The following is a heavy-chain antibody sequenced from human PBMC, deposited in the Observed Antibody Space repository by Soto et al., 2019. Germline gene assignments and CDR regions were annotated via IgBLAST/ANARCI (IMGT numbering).Heavy chain of an antibody. D-gene: IGHD2-21*01. CDR2: SRHKARSYAT. CDR1: GFTFSDHY. CDR3: ARVCWGDNSCYSDY. J-gene: IGHJ4*02. V-gene: IGHV3-72*01. Sequence: GGSLRLSCAGSGFTFSDHYMDWVRQAPGKGLEWVGRSRHKARSYATDYAASVKGRFTIPRDDSKSSLFLQMDSLKTEDTAVYFCARVCWGDNSCYSDYWGQGTLVTVSS.